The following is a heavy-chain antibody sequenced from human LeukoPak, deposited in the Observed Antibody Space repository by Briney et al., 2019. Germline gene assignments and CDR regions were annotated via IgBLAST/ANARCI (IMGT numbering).Heavy chain of an antibody. CDR2: IYTSGST. V-gene: IGHV4-4*07. CDR3: ARASEYSSGWYTSDYYGMDV. J-gene: IGHJ6*02. D-gene: IGHD6-19*01. Sequence: SETLSLTCTVSGGSISSCYWSWIRQPAGKGLEWIGRIYTSGSTNYNPSLKSRVTISVDTSKNQFSLKLSSVTAADTAVYYCARASEYSSGWYTSDYYGMDVWGQGTTVTVSS. CDR1: GGSISSCY.